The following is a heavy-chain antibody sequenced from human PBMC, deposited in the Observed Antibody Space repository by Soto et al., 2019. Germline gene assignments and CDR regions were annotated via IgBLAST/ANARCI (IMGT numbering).Heavy chain of an antibody. V-gene: IGHV3-23*01. J-gene: IGHJ4*02. Sequence: GGSLRLSCAASGFTFSSYAMSWVRQAPGKGLEWVSAISGSGGSTYYADSVKGRFTISRDNSKNTLYLQMNSLRAEDTAVYYCATPIPRLLWFGELLGYWGQGTLVTVSS. CDR3: ATPIPRLLWFGELLGY. CDR1: GFTFSSYA. CDR2: ISGSGGST. D-gene: IGHD3-10*01.